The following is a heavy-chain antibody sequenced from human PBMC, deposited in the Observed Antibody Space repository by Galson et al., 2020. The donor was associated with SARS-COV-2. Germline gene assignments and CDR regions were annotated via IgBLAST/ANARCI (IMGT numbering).Heavy chain of an antibody. J-gene: IGHJ6*03. V-gene: IGHV1-24*01. Sequence: GESLKISCKVSGYTLTELSMHWVRQAPGKGLEWMGGFDPEDGETIYAQKFQGRVTMTEDTSTDTAYMELSSLRSEDTAVYYCATDRPRYCTNGVCYYGNYMDVWGKGTTVTVSS. CDR3: ATDRPRYCTNGVCYYGNYMDV. D-gene: IGHD2-8*01. CDR2: FDPEDGET. CDR1: GYTLTELS.